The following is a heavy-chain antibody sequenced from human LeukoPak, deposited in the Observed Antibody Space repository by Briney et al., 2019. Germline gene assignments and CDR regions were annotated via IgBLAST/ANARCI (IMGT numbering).Heavy chain of an antibody. CDR3: AREVDGSGGYYSNWFDS. CDR1: GFPVSSNY. J-gene: IGHJ5*01. CDR2: IYSGGTT. Sequence: GGSLTLSCAVSGFPVSSNYMSWVRQAPGKGLEWVSVIYSGGTTDYANYVKGRFITTRQNTKNTLYVQMNSVRDEDTAVYYCAREVDGSGGYYSNWFDSWGQGTLVTVSS. D-gene: IGHD3-10*01. V-gene: IGHV3-53*04.